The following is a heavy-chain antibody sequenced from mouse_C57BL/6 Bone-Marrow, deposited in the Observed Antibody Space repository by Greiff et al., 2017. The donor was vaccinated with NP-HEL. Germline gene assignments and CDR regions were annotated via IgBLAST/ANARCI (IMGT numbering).Heavy chain of an antibody. CDR1: GYAFSSYW. D-gene: IGHD2-5*01. V-gene: IGHV1-80*01. CDR2: IYPGDGDT. CDR3: ARYYSNSYFDY. Sequence: VQLVESGAELVKPGASVKISCKASGYAFSSYWMNWVKQRPGKGLAWIGQIYPGDGDTNYNGKFKGKATLTADKSSSTAYMQLSSLTSEDSAVYFCARYYSNSYFDYWGQGTTLTVSS. J-gene: IGHJ2*01.